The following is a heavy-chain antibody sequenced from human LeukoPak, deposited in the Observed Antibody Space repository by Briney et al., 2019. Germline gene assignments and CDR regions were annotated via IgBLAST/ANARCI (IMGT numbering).Heavy chain of an antibody. CDR1: GLTFSNYA. J-gene: IGHJ4*02. CDR3: AKGHAPSGSYADY. V-gene: IGHV3-23*01. Sequence: SAGSLRLSCAASGLTFSNYAMTWVRQAPGKGLEWVSSISGSGDDTDYADAVKGRFTVSRDNSKNTLYVQMNSLRAEDTAVYYCAKGHAPSGSYADYWGQGTLVTVSS. CDR2: ISGSGDDT. D-gene: IGHD1-26*01.